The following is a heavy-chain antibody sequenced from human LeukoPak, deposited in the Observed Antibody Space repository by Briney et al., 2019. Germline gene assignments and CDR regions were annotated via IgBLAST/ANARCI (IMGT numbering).Heavy chain of an antibody. CDR2: ISWNSSSI. D-gene: IGHD4-11*01. V-gene: IGHV3-9*01. Sequence: PGRSLRLSCAASGFTFDDYAMHWVRQAPGKGLEWVSGISWNSSSIGYADSVEGRFTISRDNAKNSLYLQMNSLRAEDTALYYCAKGDYSNVRLDYWGQGTLVTVSS. CDR1: GFTFDDYA. CDR3: AKGDYSNVRLDY. J-gene: IGHJ4*02.